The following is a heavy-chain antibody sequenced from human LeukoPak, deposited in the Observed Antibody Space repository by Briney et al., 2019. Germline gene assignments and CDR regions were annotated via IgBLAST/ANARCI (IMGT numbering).Heavy chain of an antibody. CDR1: GFTFSSYC. D-gene: IGHD1-26*01. V-gene: IGHV3-21*01. CDR3: ARGSGWSRTIIGATSSGDDY. J-gene: IGHJ4*02. CDR2: ISSSSSYI. Sequence: GGSLRLSCAASGFTFSSYCMNWVRQAPGKGLEWVSSISSSSSYIYYANSVKGRFTISRDNAKNSLYLQMNSLRAEDTAVYYCARGSGWSRTIIGATSSGDDYWGQGTLVTVSS.